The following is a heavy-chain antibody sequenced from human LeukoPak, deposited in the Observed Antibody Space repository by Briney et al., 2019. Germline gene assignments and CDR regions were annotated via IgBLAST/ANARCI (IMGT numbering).Heavy chain of an antibody. CDR3: AKSKSPYPMDYIFDF. V-gene: IGHV3-9*01. J-gene: IGHJ4*02. Sequence: PGGSLRLSCAGSGFIFNNYAMHWVRQPPGKGLEWVSGISWNSGTIDYADSVRGRFTISRGNSKNTLYVQMNSLRTDDAAVYYCAKSKSPYPMDYIFDFWGQGTRVTVSS. CDR2: ISWNSGTI. D-gene: IGHD4-11*01. CDR1: GFIFNNYA.